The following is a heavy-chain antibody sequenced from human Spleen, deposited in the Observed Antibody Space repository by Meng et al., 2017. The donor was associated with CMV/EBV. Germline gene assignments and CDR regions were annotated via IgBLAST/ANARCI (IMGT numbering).Heavy chain of an antibody. V-gene: IGHV2-5*01. CDR3: SQAHKSDLDFWTRLSAPFDY. D-gene: IGHD3-3*01. J-gene: IGHJ4*02. CDR1: GLALNTNEVR. CDR2: IYWNDDN. Sequence: SGPTLVKPTQTLTLTCTFSGLALNTNEVRGGWTRLIYWNDDNRCSPSLESRLTITKDTSKNQVVLTMTNMDPVDTATYYCSQAHKSDLDFWTRLSAPFDYWGQGTLVTVSS.